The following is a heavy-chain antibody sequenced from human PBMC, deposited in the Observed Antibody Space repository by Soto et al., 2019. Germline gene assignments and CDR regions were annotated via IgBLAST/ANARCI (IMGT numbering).Heavy chain of an antibody. CDR1: GFAFSTYG. V-gene: IGHV3-30*18. D-gene: IGHD6-13*01. J-gene: IGHJ4*02. Sequence: QVQLVESGGGVVQPGRSLRLSCAASGFAFSTYGMHWVRLAPGEGLEWVAFISDDGSDTYYGDSVKGRFTISRDRSKNTLYLEMNSLTVEDTAVYYCANGKSAGGTASFGYWGQGTLVTVSS. CDR2: ISDDGSDT. CDR3: ANGKSAGGTASFGY.